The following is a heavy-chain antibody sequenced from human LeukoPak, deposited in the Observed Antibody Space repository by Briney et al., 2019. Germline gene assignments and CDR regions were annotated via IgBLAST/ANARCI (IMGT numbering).Heavy chain of an antibody. D-gene: IGHD3-10*01. CDR1: GYTFTSYD. CDR2: MNPNSGNT. Sequence: VASVKVSCEASGYTFTSYDINWVRQATGQGLEWMGWMNPNSGNTGYAQKFQGRVTMTRNTSISTAYMELSSLRSEDTAVYYCARGLAMVRGVTAFHYWGQGTLVTVSS. V-gene: IGHV1-8*01. J-gene: IGHJ4*02. CDR3: ARGLAMVRGVTAFHY.